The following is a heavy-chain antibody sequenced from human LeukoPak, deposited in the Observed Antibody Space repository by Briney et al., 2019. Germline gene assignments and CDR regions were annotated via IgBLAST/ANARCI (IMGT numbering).Heavy chain of an antibody. J-gene: IGHJ5*02. CDR3: ARDEGIAAPHKKNWFDP. CDR1: GGSISSSNYY. CDR2: IYYSGST. V-gene: IGHV4-39*07. Sequence: PSETLSLTCTVSGGSISSSNYYWGWIRQPPGKGLEWVGSIYYSGSTYYNPSLKSRVTISVDTSKNQFSLKLSSVTAADTAVYYCARDEGIAAPHKKNWFDPWGQGTLVTVSS. D-gene: IGHD6-13*01.